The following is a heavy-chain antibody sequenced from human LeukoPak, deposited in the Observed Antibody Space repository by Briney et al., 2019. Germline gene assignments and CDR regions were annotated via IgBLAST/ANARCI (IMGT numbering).Heavy chain of an antibody. Sequence: ASMKVSCKAPGYSFSTYGISWVRQAPGQGLEWMGWIIPSDGTSTYAQNFQGRVTMTTDRSTSTAYMELRNLRPDDTALYFCARVTVVTTSPWSWGPKKIGQKVEWFDPWGQGTQVIVSS. CDR1: GYSFSTYG. D-gene: IGHD4-17*01. CDR3: ARVTVVTTSPWSWGPKKIGQKVEWFDP. J-gene: IGHJ5*02. V-gene: IGHV1-18*01. CDR2: IIPSDGTS.